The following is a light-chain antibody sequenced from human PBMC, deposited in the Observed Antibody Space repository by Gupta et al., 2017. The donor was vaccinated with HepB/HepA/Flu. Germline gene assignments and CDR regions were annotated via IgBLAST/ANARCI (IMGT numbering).Light chain of an antibody. CDR3: QQYDSTPT. CDR2: WAS. J-gene: IGKJ1*01. Sequence: DIVMTQPPDPLAVALGERATINCQSSQSVLYNSNNKNYLAWYQQKPGQPPKLLFYWASTRESGVPDRFSGSGSGTDFPLTISSLQAEDVVVYFCQQYDSTPTFGQGTKVEIK. V-gene: IGKV4-1*01. CDR1: QSVLYNSNNKNY.